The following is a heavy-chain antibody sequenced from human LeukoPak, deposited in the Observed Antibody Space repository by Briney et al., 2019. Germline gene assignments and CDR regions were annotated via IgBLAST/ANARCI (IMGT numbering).Heavy chain of an antibody. J-gene: IGHJ6*02. CDR3: AREGWYSARSRTTDYYSMDV. V-gene: IGHV1-18*01. D-gene: IGHD6-19*01. CDR1: GYTFTSYG. CDR2: ISAYNGNT. Sequence: ASVKVSCKASGYTFTSYGISWVRQAPGHGLEWMGWISAYNGNTNYAQTLQGRVTMTTDTSTSTAYMELRSLRSDDTAVYYCAREGWYSARSRTTDYYSMDVWGQGTTVTVSS.